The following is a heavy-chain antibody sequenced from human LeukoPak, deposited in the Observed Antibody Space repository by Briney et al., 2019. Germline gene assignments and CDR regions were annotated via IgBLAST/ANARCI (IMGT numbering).Heavy chain of an antibody. J-gene: IGHJ4*02. CDR2: ISWNSGSI. CDR1: GFTFDDYA. D-gene: IGHD2-2*01. CDR3: AIASHCSSTSCYLDY. Sequence: GRSLRLSCAASGFTFDDYAMHWVRQAPGKGLEWVSGISWNSGSIGYADSVKGRFTISRDNAKNSLYLQMNSLRAEDTALYYCAIASHCSSTSCYLDYWGQGTLVTVSS. V-gene: IGHV3-9*01.